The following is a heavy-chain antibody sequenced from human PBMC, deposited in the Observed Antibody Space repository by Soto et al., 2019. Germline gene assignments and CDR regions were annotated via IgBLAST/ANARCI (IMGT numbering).Heavy chain of an antibody. CDR1: GFPFSDYY. CDR2: ISPKSTYR. J-gene: IGHJ4*02. Sequence: LRLSCATSGFPFSDYYMSWIRQAPGKGLEWLSHISPKSTYRNYADSVKGRFTISRDNSKNTLYLQMNSLRAEDTAVYYCARDPKWELPPFDYWGQGTLVTVSS. CDR3: ARDPKWELPPFDY. D-gene: IGHD1-26*01. V-gene: IGHV3-11*06.